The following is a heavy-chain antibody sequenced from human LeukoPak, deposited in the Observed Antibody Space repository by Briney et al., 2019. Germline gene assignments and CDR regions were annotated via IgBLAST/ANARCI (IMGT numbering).Heavy chain of an antibody. Sequence: ASVKVSCKASGYTFTGYYMHWVRQAPGQGLEWMGIINPSGGTTSYAQKFQGRVTMTRDMSTSTVYMELSSLRSEDTAVHYCARTVYYDVSGPLGGNWFDPWGQGTLVTVSS. CDR3: ARTVYYDVSGPLGGNWFDP. J-gene: IGHJ5*02. V-gene: IGHV1-46*01. D-gene: IGHD3-22*01. CDR2: INPSGGTT. CDR1: GYTFTGYY.